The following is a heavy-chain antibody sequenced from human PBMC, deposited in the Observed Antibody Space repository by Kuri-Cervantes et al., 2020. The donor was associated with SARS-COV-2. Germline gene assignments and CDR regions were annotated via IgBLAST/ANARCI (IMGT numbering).Heavy chain of an antibody. CDR3: ARDLIAARPEVFDP. Sequence: SVKVSCKASGGTFSSYAISWVRQAPGQGLEWMGRIIPILGTANYAQKFQGRVTITADKSTSTAYMELNSLRSEDTAVYYCARDLIAARPEVFDPWGQGTLVTVSS. J-gene: IGHJ5*02. CDR1: GGTFSSYA. D-gene: IGHD6-6*01. CDR2: IIPILGTA. V-gene: IGHV1-69*04.